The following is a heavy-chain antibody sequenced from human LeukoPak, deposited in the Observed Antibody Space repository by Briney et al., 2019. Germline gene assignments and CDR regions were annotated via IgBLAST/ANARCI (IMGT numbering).Heavy chain of an antibody. J-gene: IGHJ4*02. CDR1: GFTFSSHD. CDR3: ARGGPDYYLDY. CDR2: IGTAGDT. V-gene: IGHV3-13*01. Sequence: GGSLRLSCAASGFTFSSHDMHWVRQATGKGLEWVSTIGTAGDTYYPGSVKGRFTISRENAKNSLYLQMNILKAGDTAVYYCARGGPDYYLDYWGQGTLVTVSP.